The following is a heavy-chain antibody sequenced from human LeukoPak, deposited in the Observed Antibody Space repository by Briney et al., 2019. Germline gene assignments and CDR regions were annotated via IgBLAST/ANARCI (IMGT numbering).Heavy chain of an antibody. D-gene: IGHD6-13*01. CDR1: GFAFSSLY. Sequence: GGSLRLSCAASGFAFSSLYMHWLRQAPEKGLVWVSRINIDGSSTTYADSVKGRFTISRDNTKNTLYLQMNSLRAEDTAVYYCARAITLSRSPAYWGQGTLVTVSS. J-gene: IGHJ4*02. CDR3: ARAITLSRSPAY. CDR2: INIDGSST. V-gene: IGHV3-74*01.